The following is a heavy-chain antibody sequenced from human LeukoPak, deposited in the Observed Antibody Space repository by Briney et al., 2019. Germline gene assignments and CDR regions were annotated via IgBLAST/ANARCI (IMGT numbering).Heavy chain of an antibody. Sequence: GASVKVSCKASGYTFTGYYMHWVRQAPGKGLEWMGGFDPEDGETIYAQKFQGRVTMTEDTSTDTAYMELSSLRSEDTAVYYCATSYSSGSGFDYWGQGTLVTVSS. CDR2: FDPEDGET. J-gene: IGHJ4*02. V-gene: IGHV1-24*01. CDR1: GYTFTGYY. D-gene: IGHD3-22*01. CDR3: ATSYSSGSGFDY.